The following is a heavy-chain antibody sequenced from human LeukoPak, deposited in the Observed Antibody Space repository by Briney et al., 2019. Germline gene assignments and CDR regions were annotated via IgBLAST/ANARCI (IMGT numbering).Heavy chain of an antibody. Sequence: GGSLRLSCAASGFTFSSYAMHWVRQAPGKGLGWVAAISYDGSKKYYADSVKGRFTISSDNSKNTLYLQMNSLRAEDTAVYYCARDPAMIVPDYWGQGTLVTVSS. CDR1: GFTFSSYA. V-gene: IGHV3-30-3*01. CDR3: ARDPAMIVPDY. J-gene: IGHJ4*02. D-gene: IGHD3-22*01. CDR2: ISYDGSKK.